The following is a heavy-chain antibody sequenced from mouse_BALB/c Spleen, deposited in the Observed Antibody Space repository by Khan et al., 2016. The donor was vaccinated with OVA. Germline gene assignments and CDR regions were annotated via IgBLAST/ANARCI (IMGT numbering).Heavy chain of an antibody. CDR2: ITSGGTT. CDR1: GFTFSSYV. D-gene: IGHD2-14*01. V-gene: IGHV5-6-5*01. Sequence: EVQLLETGGDLVKPGGSLKLSCAISGFTFSSYVMSWVRQTPEKRLEWVASITSGGTTSYPDSVKGRFTISRDNDRNILYLQMSSLRSEDTAMYYCAREAYRYDEYYFDYWGQGTTLTVSS. J-gene: IGHJ2*01. CDR3: AREAYRYDEYYFDY.